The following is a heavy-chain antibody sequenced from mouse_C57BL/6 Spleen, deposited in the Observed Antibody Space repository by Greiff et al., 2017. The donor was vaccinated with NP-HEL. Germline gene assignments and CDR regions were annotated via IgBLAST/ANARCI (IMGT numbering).Heavy chain of an antibody. J-gene: IGHJ4*01. V-gene: IGHV3-1*01. CDR1: GYSITSGYD. CDR3: ARGTFYYAMDY. CDR2: ISYSGST. Sequence: DVKLQESGPGMVKPSQSLSLTCTVTGYSITSGYDWHWIRHFPGNKLEWMGYISYSGSTNYNPSLKSRISITHDTSKNHFFLKLNSVTTEDTATYYCARGTFYYAMDYWGQGTSVTVSS.